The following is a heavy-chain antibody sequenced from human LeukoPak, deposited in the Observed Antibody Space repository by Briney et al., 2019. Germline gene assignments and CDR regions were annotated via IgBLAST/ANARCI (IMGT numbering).Heavy chain of an antibody. Sequence: SETLSLTCTVSGGSISSYYWSWIRQPPGKGLEWIGYIYYSGSTNYNPSLKSRVTISVDTSKNQLSLRLSSVTAADTAVYYCARQQKTDYSPNYYYYGMDVWGQGTTVTVSS. CDR3: ARQQKTDYSPNYYYYGMDV. V-gene: IGHV4-59*08. D-gene: IGHD4/OR15-4a*01. CDR1: GGSISSYY. J-gene: IGHJ6*02. CDR2: IYYSGST.